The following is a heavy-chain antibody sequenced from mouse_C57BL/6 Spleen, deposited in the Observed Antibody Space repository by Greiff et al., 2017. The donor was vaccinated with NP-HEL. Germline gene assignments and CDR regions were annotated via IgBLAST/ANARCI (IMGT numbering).Heavy chain of an antibody. CDR3: ARNYGKGSLVY. CDR2: INPGSGGT. CDR1: GYAFTNYL. D-gene: IGHD2-1*01. J-gene: IGHJ2*01. Sequence: VKLMESGAELVRPGTSVKVSCKASGYAFTNYLIEWVKQRPGQGLEWIGVINPGSGGTNYNEKFKGKATLTADKSSSTAYMQLSSLTSEDSAVYFCARNYGKGSLVYWGQGTTLTVSS. V-gene: IGHV1-54*01.